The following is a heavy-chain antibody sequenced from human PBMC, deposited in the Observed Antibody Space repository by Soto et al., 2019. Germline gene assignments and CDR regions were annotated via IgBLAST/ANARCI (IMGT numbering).Heavy chain of an antibody. CDR1: GFTFSSYG. V-gene: IGHV3-33*01. J-gene: IGHJ4*02. CDR3: ARDNEVGATSDY. D-gene: IGHD1-26*01. Sequence: QVQLVESGGGVVQPGRSLRLSCAASGFTFSSYGMHWVRQAPGKGLEWVAVIWYDGSNKYYADSVKGRFTISRDNSKNTLYLQMNSLTAEDTAVYYCARDNEVGATSDYWGQGTLVTVSS. CDR2: IWYDGSNK.